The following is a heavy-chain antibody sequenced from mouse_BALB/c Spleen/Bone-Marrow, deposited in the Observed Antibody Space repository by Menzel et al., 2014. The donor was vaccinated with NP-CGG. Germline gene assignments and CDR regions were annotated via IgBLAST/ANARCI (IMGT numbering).Heavy chain of an antibody. CDR2: INPSTDYT. CDR3: ARRAYGGSYGFAY. V-gene: IGHV1-7*01. D-gene: IGHD1-1*01. J-gene: IGHJ3*01. CDR1: GYTFTSYW. Sequence: VQLQQSGAELAKPGASLKMSCKASGYTFTSYWMHWVKQRPGQGLEWIGYINPSTDYTEYNQKFKDKATLTADKSSSTAFMQLSSLTSEDSAVNYCARRAYGGSYGFAYWGQGTLVTVSA.